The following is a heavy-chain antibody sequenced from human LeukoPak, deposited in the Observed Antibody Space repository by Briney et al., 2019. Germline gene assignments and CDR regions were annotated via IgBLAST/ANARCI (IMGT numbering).Heavy chain of an antibody. Sequence: ASVKVSCKASGYTFTGYYMHWVRQAPGPGLEWMGIINPSGGSTSYAQKFQGRVTMTRDMSTSTVYMELSSLRSEDTAVYYCARGGSGNFDYWGQGTLVTVSS. D-gene: IGHD3-10*01. CDR1: GYTFTGYY. V-gene: IGHV1-46*01. CDR3: ARGGSGNFDY. CDR2: INPSGGST. J-gene: IGHJ4*02.